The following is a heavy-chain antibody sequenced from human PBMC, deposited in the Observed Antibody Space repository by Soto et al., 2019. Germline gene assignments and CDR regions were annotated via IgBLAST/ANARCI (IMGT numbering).Heavy chain of an antibody. J-gene: IGHJ6*03. V-gene: IGHV4-59*12. Sequence: SETLSLTCTVSGGSISSYYWSWIRQPPGKGLEWIGYIYYSGSTNYNPSLKSRVTISVDTSKNQFSLKLSSVTAADMAVYYCARGGYCSSTSCYSANSYYMDVWGKGTTVTVSS. CDR3: ARGGYCSSTSCYSANSYYMDV. CDR2: IYYSGST. D-gene: IGHD2-2*01. CDR1: GGSISSYY.